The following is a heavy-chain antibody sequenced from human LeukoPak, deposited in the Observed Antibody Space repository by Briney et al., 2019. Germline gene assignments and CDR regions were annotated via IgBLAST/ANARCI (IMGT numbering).Heavy chain of an antibody. CDR2: IYISGST. V-gene: IGHV4-4*07. CDR1: GGSISSYY. D-gene: IGHD3-10*01. J-gene: IGHJ6*02. CDR3: ARGTYYYGSGSRYYYYYYGMDV. Sequence: SETLSLTCTVSGGSISSYYWSWIRQPAGKGLEWIGHIYISGSTNYNPSLKSRVTMSVDTSKNQFSLKLSSVTAADTAVYYCARGTYYYGSGSRYYYYYYGMDVWGQGTRSPSP.